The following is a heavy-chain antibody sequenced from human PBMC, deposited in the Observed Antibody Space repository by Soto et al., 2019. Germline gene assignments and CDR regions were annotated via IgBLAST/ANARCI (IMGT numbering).Heavy chain of an antibody. CDR2: IWYVGSNK. V-gene: IGHV3-33*01. CDR1: GFTFSSYG. Sequence: QVQLVESGGGVVQPGRSLRLSCAASGFTFSSYGMHWVRQAPGKGLEWVAVIWYVGSNKYYADSVKGRFTISRDNSKNTLYLQMNSLRAEDTAVYYCAREMEGGYFDYWGQGTLVTVSS. CDR3: AREMEGGYFDY. D-gene: IGHD2-8*01. J-gene: IGHJ4*02.